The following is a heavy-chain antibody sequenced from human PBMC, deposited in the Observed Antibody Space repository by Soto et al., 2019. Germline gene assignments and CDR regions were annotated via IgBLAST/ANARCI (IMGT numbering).Heavy chain of an antibody. CDR2: ISSSSSTI. Sequence: EVQLVESGGGLVQPGGSLRLSCAASGFTFSSYSMNWVRQAPGKGLEWVSYISSSSSTIYYADSVKGRFTISRDNAKNSLYLQMNSLRAEDTAVYYCAGEILVVPAAIHYMDVWGKGTTVTVSS. D-gene: IGHD2-2*01. V-gene: IGHV3-48*01. J-gene: IGHJ6*03. CDR3: AGEILVVPAAIHYMDV. CDR1: GFTFSSYS.